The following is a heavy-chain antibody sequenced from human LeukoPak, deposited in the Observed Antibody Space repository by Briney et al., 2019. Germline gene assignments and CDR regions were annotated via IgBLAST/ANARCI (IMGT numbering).Heavy chain of an antibody. D-gene: IGHD1-26*01. V-gene: IGHV3-15*07. J-gene: IGHJ4*02. CDR1: GFTFSNAW. Sequence: GGSLRLSCAGAGFTFSNAWMNWVRQAPGKGLEWVGRIKSQTDGGTTDYAAPVKGRFTISRDDSRNTLYLQLNSLKTEDTAVYYCNADPPHGSPGIDYWGQGILVTVSS. CDR3: NADPPHGSPGIDY. CDR2: IKSQTDGGTT.